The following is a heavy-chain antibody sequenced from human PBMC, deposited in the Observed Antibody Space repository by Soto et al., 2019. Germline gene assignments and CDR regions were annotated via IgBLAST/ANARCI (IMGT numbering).Heavy chain of an antibody. Sequence: VCGPTLVNPTQTLTLTCTFSGFSLSTSGVGVGWIRQPPGKALEWLALIYWDDDKRYSPSLKSRLTITKDTSKNQVVLTMTNMDPVDTATYYCAHSQDTVIAADGSQFDYWGQGTPVTVSS. D-gene: IGHD6-13*01. J-gene: IGHJ4*02. CDR1: GFSLSTSGVG. CDR2: IYWDDDK. V-gene: IGHV2-5*02. CDR3: AHSQDTVIAADGSQFDY.